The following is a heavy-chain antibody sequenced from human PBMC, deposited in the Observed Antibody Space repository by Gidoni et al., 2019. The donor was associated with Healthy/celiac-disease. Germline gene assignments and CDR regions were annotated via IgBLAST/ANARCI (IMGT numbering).Heavy chain of an antibody. CDR3: ARGYYDFWSGYSGHPRGMDV. J-gene: IGHJ6*02. CDR1: GGSISSYY. CDR2: IYYSGST. V-gene: IGHV4-59*01. Sequence: QVQLQESGPGLVKPSETLSLTCTVSGGSISSYYWSWIRQPPGKGLEWIGYIYYSGSTNYNPSLKSRVTISVDTSKNQFSLKLSSVTAADTAVYYCARGYYDFWSGYSGHPRGMDVWGQGTTVTVSS. D-gene: IGHD3-3*01.